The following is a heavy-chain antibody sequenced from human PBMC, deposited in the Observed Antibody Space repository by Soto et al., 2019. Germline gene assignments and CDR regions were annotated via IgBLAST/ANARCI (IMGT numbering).Heavy chain of an antibody. Sequence: EVQLLESGGGLVQPGGSLRLSCAASGFTFSSYAMSWVRQAPGKGLEWVSDISGSGGSTYYADSVKGRFTISRDNSKNALYLQMNSLRAEDTAVYYCAKELWFGELSPNPFDYGGQGTLVTVSS. CDR2: ISGSGGST. CDR1: GFTFSSYA. CDR3: AKELWFGELSPNPFDY. D-gene: IGHD3-10*01. V-gene: IGHV3-23*01. J-gene: IGHJ4*02.